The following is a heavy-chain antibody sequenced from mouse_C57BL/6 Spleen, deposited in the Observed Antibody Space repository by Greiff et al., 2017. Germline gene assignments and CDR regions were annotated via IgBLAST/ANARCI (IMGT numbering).Heavy chain of an antibody. CDR3: ARQGDGPQAWFAY. D-gene: IGHD2-3*01. CDR2: ISSGGSYT. CDR1: GFTFSSYG. J-gene: IGHJ3*01. V-gene: IGHV5-6*02. Sequence: DVMLVESGGDLVKPGGSLKLSCAASGFTFSSYGMSWVRQTPDKRLEWVATISSGGSYTYYPDSVKGRFTISRDNAKNTLYLQMSSLKSEDTAMYYCARQGDGPQAWFAYWGQGTLVTVSA.